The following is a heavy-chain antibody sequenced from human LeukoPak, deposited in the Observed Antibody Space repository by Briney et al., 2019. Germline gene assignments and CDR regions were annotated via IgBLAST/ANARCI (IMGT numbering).Heavy chain of an antibody. V-gene: IGHV1-18*01. J-gene: IGHJ4*02. CDR3: ARGSDSSGLDY. D-gene: IGHD6-19*01. CDR1: GYTFTSYG. Sequence: ASVKVSCKASGYTFTSYGISWVRQAPGQGLEWMGWISAYNGNTNYAQKFQGRVTMTRDTSISTAYMELSRLRSDDTAVYYCARGSDSSGLDYWGQGTLVTVSS. CDR2: ISAYNGNT.